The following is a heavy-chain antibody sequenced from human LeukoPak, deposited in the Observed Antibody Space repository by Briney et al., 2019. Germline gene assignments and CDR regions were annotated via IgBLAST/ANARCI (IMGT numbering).Heavy chain of an antibody. CDR2: IKRKTDGGTT. CDR1: GFTFSNAW. Sequence: PGGSLRLSCAASGFTFSNAWMSWVRQAPGKGLEWVGRIKRKTDGGTTDYAAPVKGRFTISRDDSKNMLYLQMNSLRAEDTAVYNCAKDQGTYYDILTGYYDTYYFDYWGQGTLVTVSS. V-gene: IGHV3-15*01. CDR3: AKDQGTYYDILTGYYDTYYFDY. J-gene: IGHJ4*02. D-gene: IGHD3-9*01.